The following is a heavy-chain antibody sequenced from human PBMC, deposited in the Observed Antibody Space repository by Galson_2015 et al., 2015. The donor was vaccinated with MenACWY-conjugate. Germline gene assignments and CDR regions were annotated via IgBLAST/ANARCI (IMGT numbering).Heavy chain of an antibody. CDR3: ARKSGSGSYYEASFDY. V-gene: IGHV4-31*03. Sequence: TLSLTCTVSGGSIRSGGYYWSWIRQHPGMGLEWIGFIYYSGSTYHNPSLKSRLTMSVDTSRNQFSMDLRSVTAADTAVCYCARKSGSGSYYEASFDYWGQGTLVTVSS. CDR2: IYYSGST. J-gene: IGHJ4*02. CDR1: GGSIRSGGYY. D-gene: IGHD3-10*01.